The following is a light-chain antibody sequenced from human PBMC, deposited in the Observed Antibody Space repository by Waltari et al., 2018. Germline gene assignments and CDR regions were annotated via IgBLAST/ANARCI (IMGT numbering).Light chain of an antibody. J-gene: IGLJ2*01. CDR2: DVR. CDR3: CSYAGSYTSL. CDR1: SSYVGGYNY. V-gene: IGLV2-11*01. Sequence: QSALTQPRSVSGSPGQSVTISCTGTSSYVGGYNYVSWYQQHPGKAPKLMIYDVRKRPSGVPDLFSGSKSGNTASLTISGLQAEDEADYYCCSYAGSYTSLFGGGTKLTVL.